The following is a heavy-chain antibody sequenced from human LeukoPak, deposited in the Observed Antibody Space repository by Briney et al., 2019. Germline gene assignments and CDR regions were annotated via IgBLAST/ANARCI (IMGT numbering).Heavy chain of an antibody. V-gene: IGHV3-23*01. CDR2: ISGSGGST. CDR3: AKDRSFMVRGVIIIPETG. CDR1: GFTFSSYA. J-gene: IGHJ4*02. Sequence: GGSLRLSCAASGFTFSSYAMSWVRQAPGKGLEWVSAISGSGGSTYYADSVKGRFTISRDNSKNTLYLQMNSLRAEDTAVYYCAKDRSFMVRGVIIIPETGWGQGTLVTVSS. D-gene: IGHD3-10*01.